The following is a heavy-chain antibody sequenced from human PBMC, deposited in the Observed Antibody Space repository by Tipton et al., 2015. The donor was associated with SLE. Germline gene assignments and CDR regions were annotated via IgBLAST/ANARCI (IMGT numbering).Heavy chain of an antibody. CDR2: ISGSGTTI. Sequence: SLRLSCAASGFTFSLYDMNWVRQAPGKGLEWVSYISGSGTTIYYADSVKGRFTISRDNAEDSLFLQMNSLRAEDTAIYYCTRVLNGDYVQRLLDYWGQGTLVTVSS. J-gene: IGHJ4*02. V-gene: IGHV3-48*03. D-gene: IGHD4-17*01. CDR3: TRVLNGDYVQRLLDY. CDR1: GFTFSLYD.